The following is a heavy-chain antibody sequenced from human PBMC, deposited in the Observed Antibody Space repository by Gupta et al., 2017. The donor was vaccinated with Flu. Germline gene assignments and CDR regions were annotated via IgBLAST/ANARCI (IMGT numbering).Heavy chain of an antibody. J-gene: IGHJ6*02. V-gene: IGHV3-13*01. Sequence: EVPLVESGGGLVQPGGSLRLSCAASGFTFSSYDMHWVRQATGKGLEWVSAISTAGDTDYPVAVKGRFTNSREKSNNSLYLQMNSLRAGDTGVYYCARGRGSSAHTPVVWGQVTTVTVSS. D-gene: IGHD3-22*01. CDR3: ARGRGSSAHTPVV. CDR1: GFTFSSYD. CDR2: ISTAGDT.